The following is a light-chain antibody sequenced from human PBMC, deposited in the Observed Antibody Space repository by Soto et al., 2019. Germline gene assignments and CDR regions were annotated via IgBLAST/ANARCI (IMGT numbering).Light chain of an antibody. J-gene: IGKJ2*01. Sequence: EIVLTQSPATLSLYPGERDTLSCRASQRVSIYLAWYQQKPGQAPRLLIYGASRRATGLPARFSSIGSGTDFNLTISSLEPEDYAVYYCHPRGKWPRTFGQGTVMANK. CDR3: HPRGKWPRT. CDR1: QRVSIY. V-gene: IGKV3-11*01. CDR2: GAS.